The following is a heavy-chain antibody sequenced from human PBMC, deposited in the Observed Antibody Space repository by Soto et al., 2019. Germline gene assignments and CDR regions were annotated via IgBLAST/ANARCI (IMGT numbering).Heavy chain of an antibody. V-gene: IGHV2-5*02. CDR3: AHRPRTDRYCSGGSCYSAGWFDP. Sequence: QITLKESGPTLVKPTQTLTLTCTFSGFSLSTSGVGVGWIRQPPGKALEWLALIYWDDDKRYSPSLKSRLTITKETSKSHVVLTMTNMDPVDTAAYYCAHRPRTDRYCSGGSCYSAGWFDPWGQGTLVTVSS. D-gene: IGHD2-15*01. J-gene: IGHJ5*02. CDR1: GFSLSTSGVG. CDR2: IYWDDDK.